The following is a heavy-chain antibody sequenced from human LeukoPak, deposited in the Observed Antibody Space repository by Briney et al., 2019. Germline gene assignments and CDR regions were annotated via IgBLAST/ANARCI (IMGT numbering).Heavy chain of an antibody. CDR2: IVVGSGNT. V-gene: IGHV1-58*01. Sequence: GASVKVSCKASGFTFTSSAVQWVRQARGQRLEWIGWIVVGSGNTKYAQKFQERVTITRDMSTSTAYMELSSLRSEDTAVYYCAAGSFSYGSSYWGQGTLVTVSS. D-gene: IGHD5-18*01. CDR3: AAGSFSYGSSY. CDR1: GFTFTSSA. J-gene: IGHJ4*02.